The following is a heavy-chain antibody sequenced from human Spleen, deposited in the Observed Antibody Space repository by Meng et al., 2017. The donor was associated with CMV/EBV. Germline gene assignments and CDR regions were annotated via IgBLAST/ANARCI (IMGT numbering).Heavy chain of an antibody. V-gene: IGHV4-39*01. J-gene: IGHJ5*02. CDR2: IYCSEST. D-gene: IGHD3-22*01. CDR3: ARHVRYYDSGGYLS. CDR1: CGSIISRVSC. Sequence: SCGSIISRVSCWGWLRRPPGKELEWIENIYCSESTYYNPSLKSRVTLSVDTSKDHFSLKLSSVSATDTAVYYCARHVRYYDSGGYLSWGQGTLVTVSS.